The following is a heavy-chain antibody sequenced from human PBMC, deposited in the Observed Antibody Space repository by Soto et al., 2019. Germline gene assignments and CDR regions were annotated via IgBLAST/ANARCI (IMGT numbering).Heavy chain of an antibody. V-gene: IGHV4-34*02. D-gene: IGHD2-21*01. J-gene: IGHJ4*02. CDR1: GGSFSGYY. CDR3: ARCFGVTSPGICGDSYPLDY. CDR2: INHSGVR. Sequence: QVQLQQWGAGQLKPSETLSLTCAVYGGSFSGYYWTWIRQPPGKGLEWIGEINHSGVRNYNPSLKSRLTFSVDTYKNHFSLVLRSVTAGDTGVYYCARCFGVTSPGICGDSYPLDYWGQGTLVAVSS.